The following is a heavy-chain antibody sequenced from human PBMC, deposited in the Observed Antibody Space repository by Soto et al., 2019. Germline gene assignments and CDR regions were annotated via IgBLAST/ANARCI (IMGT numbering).Heavy chain of an antibody. J-gene: IGHJ4*02. CDR1: GFAFHNAW. V-gene: IGHV3-15*01. CDR3: STLGLRGVIHF. CDR2: VTSRTEGATS. Sequence: EVLRVESGGGLVKPGGSLRLSCVGSGFAFHNAWMNWVRQAPGKGLEWVGRVTSRTEGATSHYAAPVKDRFIISRDDSTDTLHLQMTSLRTEDTAVYYCSTLGLRGVIHFWGQGTLVTVSS. D-gene: IGHD3-10*01.